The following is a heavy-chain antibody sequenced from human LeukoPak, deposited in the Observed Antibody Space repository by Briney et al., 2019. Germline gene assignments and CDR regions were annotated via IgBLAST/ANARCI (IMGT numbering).Heavy chain of an antibody. V-gene: IGHV3-64*01. CDR2: ISSDGGST. Sequence: GGSLRLSCAASGFTLSTYGMHWVRQAPGKGLEYVSGISSDGGSTYYASSVKGRFIISRDNSKNMLYLQVGSLRAEDMAVYYCAREQIYYYYMDVWGKGITVTVSS. CDR3: AREQIYYYYMDV. J-gene: IGHJ6*03. D-gene: IGHD5-12*01. CDR1: GFTLSTYG.